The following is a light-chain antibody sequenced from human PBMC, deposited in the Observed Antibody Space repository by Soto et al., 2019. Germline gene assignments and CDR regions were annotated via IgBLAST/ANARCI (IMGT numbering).Light chain of an antibody. CDR1: QSVSSN. CDR3: QQYNNWPQWK. J-gene: IGKJ1*01. V-gene: IGKV3-15*01. Sequence: EIVMTQSPATLSVSPGERATLSCRASQSVSSNLAWYQQKPGQAPRLLIYGASTRATGIPARFSGSGSGTEFTLTISSLQSEEFAVYYCQQYNNWPQWKFGQGTKVEIK. CDR2: GAS.